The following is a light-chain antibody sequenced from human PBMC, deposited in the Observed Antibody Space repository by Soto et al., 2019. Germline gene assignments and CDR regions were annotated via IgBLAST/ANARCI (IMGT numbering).Light chain of an antibody. Sequence: DIQMTQSPSSLSASVGDRVTITYRASQNINTFLNCYQKKTGKAPKLLIFAASSLQSGVPSRFSGSGSSTDFTLTISSLQPEEFASYYCRQSSTAPFTFGPGTKVDIK. CDR3: RQSSTAPFT. V-gene: IGKV1-39*01. CDR2: AAS. CDR1: QNINTF. J-gene: IGKJ3*01.